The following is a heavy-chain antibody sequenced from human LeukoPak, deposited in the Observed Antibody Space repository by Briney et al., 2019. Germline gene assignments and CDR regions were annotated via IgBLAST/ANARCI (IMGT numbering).Heavy chain of an antibody. CDR1: DDSFSGHY. D-gene: IGHD4-17*01. J-gene: IGHJ3*02. CDR3: ARDLVTVTKGFDI. V-gene: IGHV4-59*11. Sequence: PSETLSLTCAVSDDSFSGHYWTWIRQPPGKGLEWIGYISYIGSTNYNPSLKSRVTISIDTSRNQFSLRLGSVTAADTAVYYCARDLVTVTKGFDIWGQGTMVSVSS. CDR2: ISYIGST.